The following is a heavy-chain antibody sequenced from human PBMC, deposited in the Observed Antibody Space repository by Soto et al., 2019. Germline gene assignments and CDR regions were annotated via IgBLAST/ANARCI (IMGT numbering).Heavy chain of an antibody. CDR1: GGSISSYY. D-gene: IGHD5-18*01. CDR3: ARGTAMGYYFDY. CDR2: IYYSGST. J-gene: IGHJ4*02. V-gene: IGHV4-59*01. Sequence: PSETLSLTCTVTGGSISSYYWSWIRQPPGKGLEWIGYIYYSGSTNYNPSLKSRVTISVDTSKNQFSLKLSSVTAADTAVYYCARGTAMGYYFDYWGQGTLVTVSS.